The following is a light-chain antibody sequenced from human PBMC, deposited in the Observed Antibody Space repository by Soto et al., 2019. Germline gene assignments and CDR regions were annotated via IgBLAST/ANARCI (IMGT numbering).Light chain of an antibody. J-gene: IGLJ1*01. V-gene: IGLV1-40*01. Sequence: QSVLTQPPSVSGAPGQRVTISCTGSSFNIGAGYDVHWYRQLPGTAPKLLIYGNNNRPSGVPDRFSGSTSGTSASLAITGLQAEDEADYYCQSYDTSLSGYVFGTGTKVTVL. CDR1: SFNIGAGYD. CDR2: GNN. CDR3: QSYDTSLSGYV.